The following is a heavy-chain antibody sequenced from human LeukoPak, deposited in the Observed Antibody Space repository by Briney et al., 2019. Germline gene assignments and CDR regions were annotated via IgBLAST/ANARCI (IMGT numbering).Heavy chain of an antibody. Sequence: KPSETLSLTCTVSGGSISSYYWNWIRQPPGKGLEWTGRVYTSGSNHYNPSLKTRLTMSVDTSKNQFSLKLSSVTAADTAVYYCARLITGTTTAFDIWGQGTMVTVSS. CDR3: ARLITGTTTAFDI. CDR2: VYTSGSN. V-gene: IGHV4-4*07. J-gene: IGHJ3*02. D-gene: IGHD1-7*01. CDR1: GGSISSYY.